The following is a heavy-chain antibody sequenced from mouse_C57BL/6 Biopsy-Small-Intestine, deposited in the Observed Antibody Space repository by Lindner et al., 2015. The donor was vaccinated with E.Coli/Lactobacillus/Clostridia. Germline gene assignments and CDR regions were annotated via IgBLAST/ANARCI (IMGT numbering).Heavy chain of an antibody. CDR1: GYLFIGHN. D-gene: IGHD3-2*01. J-gene: IGHJ4*01. Sequence: VQLQESGPELVKPGASVQVSCKASGYLFIGHNIHWVKQSHGQSLEWIGFIDPYDGATSYNQKFKDKATLTVDKSSSTAYMHLSSLTSEDSALYFCAREDRSGYYAMDYWGQGNSVTVSS. CDR3: AREDRSGYYAMDY. CDR2: IDPYDGAT. V-gene: IGHV1S135*01.